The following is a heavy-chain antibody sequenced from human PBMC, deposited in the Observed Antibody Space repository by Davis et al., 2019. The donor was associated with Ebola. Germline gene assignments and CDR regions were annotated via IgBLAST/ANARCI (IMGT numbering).Heavy chain of an antibody. D-gene: IGHD2-21*01. J-gene: IGHJ6*02. CDR3: ARDRGPYCGGDFLSNFYALDV. V-gene: IGHV1-69*10. CDR1: TDTFDNYA. Sequence: AASVKVSCKTSTDTFDNYAISWVRQALGQGLERLVSIIPDLATINYSRNFQDRVTISADKSTATAYMELTNLKTDDTAVYYCARDRGPYCGGDFLSNFYALDVWGQGATVTVS. CDR2: IIPDLATI.